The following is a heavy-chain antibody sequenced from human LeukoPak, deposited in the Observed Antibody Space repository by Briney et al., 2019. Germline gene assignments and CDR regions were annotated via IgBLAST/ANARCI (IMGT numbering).Heavy chain of an antibody. CDR1: VGTVSRYA. CDR3: ARAFLGYCSGGRCRALDV. V-gene: IGHV1-69*13. J-gene: IGHJ6*02. CDR2: SIPLFGTA. D-gene: IGHD2-15*01. Sequence: SVKVSCKASVGTVSRYAINWVRQAPGQGLEWMGGSIPLFGTANYAQKFQGRVTITAVESMSTAYMDLSSLRSEDTAVYYCARAFLGYCSGGRCRALDVWGQGTTVTVPS.